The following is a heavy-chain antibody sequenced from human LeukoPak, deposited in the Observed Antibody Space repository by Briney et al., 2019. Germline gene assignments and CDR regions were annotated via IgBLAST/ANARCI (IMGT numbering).Heavy chain of an antibody. V-gene: IGHV3-23*01. CDR3: AKEIVPPSGYYFDY. D-gene: IGHD6-6*01. Sequence: GGSLRLSRAASGFTFSSYAMSWVRQAPGKRLEWVSSISGSGVNTYYADSVKGRFTIFRDNSKNTLYLQMNSLRVEDTAVYYCAKEIVPPSGYYFDYWGQGTLVTVSS. CDR2: ISGSGVNT. CDR1: GFTFSSYA. J-gene: IGHJ4*02.